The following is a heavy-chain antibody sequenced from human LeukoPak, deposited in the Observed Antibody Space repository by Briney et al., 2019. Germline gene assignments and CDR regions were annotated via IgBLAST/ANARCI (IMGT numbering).Heavy chain of an antibody. CDR2: IIPIFGTA. Sequence: GASVKVSCKASGGTFSSYAISWVRQAPGQGLEWMGGIIPIFGTANYAQKFQGRVTITADESTSTAYMELSSLRSEDTAVYYCARGPPRGTDAFDIWAKGQWSPSLQ. J-gene: IGHJ3*02. CDR1: GGTFSSYA. CDR3: ARGPPRGTDAFDI. V-gene: IGHV1-69*01. D-gene: IGHD1-1*01.